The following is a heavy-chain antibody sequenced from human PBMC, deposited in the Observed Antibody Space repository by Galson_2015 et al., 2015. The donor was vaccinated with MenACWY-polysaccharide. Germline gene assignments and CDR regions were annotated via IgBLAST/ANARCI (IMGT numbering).Heavy chain of an antibody. CDR3: ARARKITYGGLIVNLNFDY. CDR1: GYTFTTYD. CDR2: MNPNSGNT. Sequence: SVKVSCKASGYTFTTYDINWVRQAPGQGLEWMGWMNPNSGNTGYAQKFQGRVTMTRNTSISTAYMELSSLRSEDTAVYYCARARKITYGGLIVNLNFDYSGQASLVTVSS. J-gene: IGHJ4*02. V-gene: IGHV1-8*01. D-gene: IGHD3-16*02.